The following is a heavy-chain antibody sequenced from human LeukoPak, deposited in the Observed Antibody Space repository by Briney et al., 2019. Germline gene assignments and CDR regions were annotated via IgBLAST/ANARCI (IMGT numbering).Heavy chain of an antibody. CDR1: GYSFTSYW. J-gene: IGHJ4*02. D-gene: IGHD3-10*01. CDR3: ARDSLPHYYTSGSQNPADY. CDR2: INPSGGST. Sequence: THGESLNISCKGSGYSFTSYWIGWVRQAPGQGLEWMGIINPSGGSTSYTQKFQGRVTMTSDTSTSTVYMELSSLRSEDTAVYYCARDSLPHYYTSGSQNPADYWGQGTLVTVSS. V-gene: IGHV1-46*01.